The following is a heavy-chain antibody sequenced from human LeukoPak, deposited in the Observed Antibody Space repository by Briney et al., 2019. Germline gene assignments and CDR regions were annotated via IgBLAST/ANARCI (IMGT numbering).Heavy chain of an antibody. CDR2: ISYDGSNK. V-gene: IGHV3-30*18. CDR1: GFTFSSYG. Sequence: RGSLRLSCAASGFTFSSYGMHWVRQAPGKGLEWVAIISYDGSNKYYADSVKGRFTISRDNSKNTLYLQMNSLSAEDTAVYYCAKDLVYLGYCSSASCYAYAFDIWGQGTMVTVPS. J-gene: IGHJ3*02. CDR3: AKDLVYLGYCSSASCYAYAFDI. D-gene: IGHD2-2*01.